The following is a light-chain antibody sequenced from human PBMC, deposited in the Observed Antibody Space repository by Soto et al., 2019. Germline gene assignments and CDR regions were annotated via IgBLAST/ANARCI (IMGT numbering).Light chain of an antibody. CDR2: DVS. CDR1: SSDVGGYNY. CDR3: SSYTSSSSYV. Sequence: QSALTQPASVSGSPGQSITISCTGTSSDVGGYNYVSRYQQHPGKAPKLMIYDVSNRPSGVSNRFSGSKSGNTASLTISGLQAEDEADYYCSSYTSSSSYVFGTGTKVTVL. J-gene: IGLJ1*01. V-gene: IGLV2-14*01.